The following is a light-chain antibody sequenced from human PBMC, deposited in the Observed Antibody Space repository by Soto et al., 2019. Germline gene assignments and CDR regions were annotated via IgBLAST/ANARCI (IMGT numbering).Light chain of an antibody. CDR1: QDISNY. V-gene: IGKV1-33*01. J-gene: IGKJ2*01. CDR3: QQYDNLPRT. Sequence: DIQMTQSPSSLSASVGDRVTITCQASQDISNYLNWYQQKPGKAPKLLIYDASNLETEVPSRFSGSGSRTDFTFTISSLQPEDIATYYCQQYDNLPRTFGQGTKLEIK. CDR2: DAS.